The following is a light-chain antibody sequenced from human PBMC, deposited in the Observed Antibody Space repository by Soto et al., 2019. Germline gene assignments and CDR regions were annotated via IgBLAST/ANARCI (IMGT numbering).Light chain of an antibody. CDR2: DVY. Sequence: QSVLTQPASVSRSPGQSITISCTGTSSDVGGFNYVSWYQQHPGKAPKLLIFDVYSRPSGISNRFSGSKSGNTASLTISGLQAEDEADYYCSSYTTSSSYVFGAGTKV. J-gene: IGLJ1*01. V-gene: IGLV2-14*01. CDR1: SSDVGGFNY. CDR3: SSYTTSSSYV.